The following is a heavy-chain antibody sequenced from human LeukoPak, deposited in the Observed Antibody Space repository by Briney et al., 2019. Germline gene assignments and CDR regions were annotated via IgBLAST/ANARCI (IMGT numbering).Heavy chain of an antibody. CDR3: AKPYYYGSRSYMDY. J-gene: IGHJ4*02. V-gene: IGHV3-30*18. D-gene: IGHD3-10*01. Sequence: GGSLRLSCAASGFTFSSYGMHWVRQAPGKGLEWVAVVSYDGSNTYYADSVKGRFTISRDNSKNMLYLQMNSLRAEDTAVYYCAKPYYYGSRSYMDYWGQGTLVTVSS. CDR1: GFTFSSYG. CDR2: VSYDGSNT.